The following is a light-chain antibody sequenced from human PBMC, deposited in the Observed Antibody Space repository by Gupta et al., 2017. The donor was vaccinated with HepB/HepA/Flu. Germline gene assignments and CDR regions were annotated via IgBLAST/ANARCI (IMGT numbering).Light chain of an antibody. CDR2: DAS. V-gene: IGKV3-11*01. CDR3: QQRANWPMT. CDR1: QSVDLY. Sequence: EIVLTQSPATLSLSPGDTATLSCRSSQSVDLYLPWYQQKASQAPRLLIYDASKRDTGIPDRCIGIGSATDFILTIDSLEPEDVSVYYCQQRANWPMTFGQGTKVEFK. J-gene: IGKJ1*01.